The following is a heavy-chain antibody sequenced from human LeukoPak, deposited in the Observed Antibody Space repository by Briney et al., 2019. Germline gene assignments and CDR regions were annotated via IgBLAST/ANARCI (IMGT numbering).Heavy chain of an antibody. V-gene: IGHV3-30*04. CDR1: GFTFSSYA. D-gene: IGHD6-13*01. J-gene: IGHJ4*02. Sequence: GRSLRLSCAASGFTFSSYAMHWVRQAPGKGLEWVAVISYDGSNKYYADSVKGQFTISRDNSKNTLYLQMNSLRAEETAVYYCARGPAAHIIPFDYWGQGTLVTVSS. CDR3: ARGPAAHIIPFDY. CDR2: ISYDGSNK.